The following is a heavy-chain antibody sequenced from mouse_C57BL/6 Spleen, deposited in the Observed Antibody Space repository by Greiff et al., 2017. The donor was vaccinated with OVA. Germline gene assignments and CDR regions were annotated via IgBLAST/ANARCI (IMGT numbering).Heavy chain of an antibody. D-gene: IGHD1-1*01. CDR1: GFSLTSYG. CDR3: ATPYGSSYYAMDY. J-gene: IGHJ4*01. CDR2: IWSGGST. Sequence: VQLVESGPGLVQPSQSLSITCTVSGFSLTSYGVHWVRQSPGKGLEWLGVIWSGGSTDYNAAFISRLSISKDNSTSQVFFKMNSLQADDTAIYYCATPYGSSYYAMDYWGQGTSVTVSS. V-gene: IGHV2-2*01.